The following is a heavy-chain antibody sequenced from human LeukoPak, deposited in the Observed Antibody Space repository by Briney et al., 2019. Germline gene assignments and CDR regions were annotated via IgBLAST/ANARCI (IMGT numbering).Heavy chain of an antibody. Sequence: PSETLSLTCTVSGGSISSGSYCWSWIRQPAGKGLEWIGRIYTSGSTNYNPSLKSRVTISVDTSKNQFSLKLSSVTAADTAVYYCARELGENYDFWSGYYTLDYWGQGTLVTVSS. J-gene: IGHJ4*02. V-gene: IGHV4-61*02. CDR3: ARELGENYDFWSGYYTLDY. D-gene: IGHD3-3*01. CDR1: GGSISSGSYC. CDR2: IYTSGST.